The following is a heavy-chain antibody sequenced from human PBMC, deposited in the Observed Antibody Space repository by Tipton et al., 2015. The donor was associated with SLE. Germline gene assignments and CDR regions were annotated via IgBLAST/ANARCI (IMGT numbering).Heavy chain of an antibody. CDR3: ARDNLYYFDY. V-gene: IGHV3-23*01. CDR1: GFTFSSYA. Sequence: SLRLSCAASGFTFSSYAMSWVRQAPGKGLEWVSAISGSGGSTYYADSVKGRFTISRDNAKNSLYLQMNSLRAEDTAVYYCARDNLYYFDYWGQGTLVTVSS. D-gene: IGHD1-14*01. J-gene: IGHJ4*02. CDR2: ISGSGGST.